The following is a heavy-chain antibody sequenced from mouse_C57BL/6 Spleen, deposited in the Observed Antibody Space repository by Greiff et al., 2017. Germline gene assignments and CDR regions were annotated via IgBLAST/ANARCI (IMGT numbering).Heavy chain of an antibody. CDR2: ISYDGSN. CDR3: AREGGTWNY. Sequence: DVQLQESGPGLVKPSQSLSLTCSVTGYSITSGYYWNWIRQFPGNKLEWMGYISYDGSNNYNPSLKNRISITRDTSKNQFFLKLNSVTTEDTATYYCAREGGTWNYWGQGTTLTVSS. J-gene: IGHJ2*01. D-gene: IGHD3-3*01. CDR1: GYSITSGYY. V-gene: IGHV3-6*01.